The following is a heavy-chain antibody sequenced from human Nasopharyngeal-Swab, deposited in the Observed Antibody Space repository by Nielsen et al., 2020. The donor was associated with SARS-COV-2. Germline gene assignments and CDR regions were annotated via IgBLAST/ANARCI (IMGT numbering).Heavy chain of an antibody. CDR3: GRAMDV. CDR1: GVTFSTLW. V-gene: IGHV3-7*05. Sequence: GESLKISCAASGVTFSTLWLSWVRQAPGKGLEWVAGTNPDGSENYYVDSVRGRFTISRDDAKNVGYLEMSSLRADDAAVYYCGRAMDVWGQGTTVTVSS. CDR2: TNPDGSEN. J-gene: IGHJ6*02.